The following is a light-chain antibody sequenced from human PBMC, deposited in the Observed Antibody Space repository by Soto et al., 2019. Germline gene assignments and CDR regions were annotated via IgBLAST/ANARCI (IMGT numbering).Light chain of an antibody. J-gene: IGKJ4*01. CDR2: AAS. Sequence: DIQMTQSPSSLSASVGDRVTITCRASQSISSYLNWYQQKPGKAPKLLIYAASSLQSGVPSRFSGSGSGTDFTLTICSLQPEYFSTYYCQQSYSTPLTFGGGTKVEIK. V-gene: IGKV1-39*01. CDR1: QSISSY. CDR3: QQSYSTPLT.